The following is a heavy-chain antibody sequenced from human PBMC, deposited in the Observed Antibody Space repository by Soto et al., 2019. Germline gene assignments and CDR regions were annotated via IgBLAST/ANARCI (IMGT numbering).Heavy chain of an antibody. CDR1: GFTFSSYG. D-gene: IGHD4-4*01. CDR3: ATSRLQLGRSFDY. CDR2: ISYDGSNK. J-gene: IGHJ4*02. Sequence: QVQLVESGGGVVQPGRSLRLSCAASGFTFSSYGMHWVRQAPGKGLEWVAVISYDGSNKYYADSVKGRFTISRDNSKNTLYLQMNSLRAEDTAVYYCATSRLQLGRSFDYWGQGTLVTVSS. V-gene: IGHV3-30*03.